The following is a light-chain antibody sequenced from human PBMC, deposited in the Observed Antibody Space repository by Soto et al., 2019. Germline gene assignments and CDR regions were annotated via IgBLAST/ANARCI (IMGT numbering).Light chain of an antibody. CDR1: SNDVGSYPY. J-gene: IGLJ2*01. CDR2: EIT. CDR3: SSYTNTYTLV. Sequence: QSALTQPASVSGSPGQSITISCTGTSNDVGSYPYVSWYQQHPGKVPKVIIYEITNRPSGVSTRFSGARSGNTASLTISGLEAEDEADYYCSSYTNTYTLVFGGGTKLTVL. V-gene: IGLV2-14*01.